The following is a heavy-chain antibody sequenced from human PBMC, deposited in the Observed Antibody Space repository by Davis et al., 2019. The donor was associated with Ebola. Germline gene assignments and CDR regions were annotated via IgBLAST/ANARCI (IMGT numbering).Heavy chain of an antibody. D-gene: IGHD2-2*01. CDR2: INSGGSST. CDR1: GFTFSSYW. CDR3: ARDGIVVVPAHDAFDI. J-gene: IGHJ3*02. V-gene: IGHV3-74*01. Sequence: PGGSLRLSCAASGFTFSSYWMHWVRQAPGKGLVWVSRINSGGSSTSYADSVKGRFTISRDNAKNTLYLQMNSLRAEYTAVYYCARDGIVVVPAHDAFDIWGQGTMVTVSS.